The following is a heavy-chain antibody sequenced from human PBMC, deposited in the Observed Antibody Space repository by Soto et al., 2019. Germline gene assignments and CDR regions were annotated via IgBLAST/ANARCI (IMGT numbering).Heavy chain of an antibody. CDR1: GYTFTSYG. Sequence: QVQLVQSGAEVKKPGASVKVSCKASGYTFTSYGITWVRQAPGQGLDWVGWISGYNGKTNYAQNLQGRVTMTSDTPTSTAYMELRSLRSDDPAVYYCARPALNGYDYGAQYWGQGTLVTVSS. CDR2: ISGYNGKT. CDR3: ARPALNGYDYGAQY. J-gene: IGHJ4*02. D-gene: IGHD5-12*01. V-gene: IGHV1-18*01.